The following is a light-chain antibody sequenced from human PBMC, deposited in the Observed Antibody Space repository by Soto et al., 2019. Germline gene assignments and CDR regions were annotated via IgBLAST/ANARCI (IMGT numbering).Light chain of an antibody. CDR3: LQHNYYPVT. Sequence: SPMTQPPSSLSAYIGDRFTITCLASQGIRDDLGWYQQKPGKAPKRLIYAASSLQSGVPSRFSGTGSGTEFTLTISSLQPEDFATYFSLQHNYYPVTFGQGTKVDIK. CDR2: AAS. V-gene: IGKV1-17*01. J-gene: IGKJ1*01. CDR1: QGIRDD.